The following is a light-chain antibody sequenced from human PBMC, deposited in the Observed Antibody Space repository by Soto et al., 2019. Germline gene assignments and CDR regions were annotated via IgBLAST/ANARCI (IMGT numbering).Light chain of an antibody. V-gene: IGLV2-14*03. Sequence: QSALTQSASVSGSPGQSITISCTGTRSDVGGYNYVSWYQQHPDKAPKLMIYDVSSRPSGVSNRFSGSKSGNTASLTISGLQAEDEADYYCSSYTSNNTLGVFGTGTKVTVL. CDR1: RSDVGGYNY. CDR2: DVS. CDR3: SSYTSNNTLGV. J-gene: IGLJ1*01.